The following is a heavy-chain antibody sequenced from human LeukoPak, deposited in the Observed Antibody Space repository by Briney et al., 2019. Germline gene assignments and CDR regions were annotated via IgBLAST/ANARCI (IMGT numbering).Heavy chain of an antibody. CDR1: GLSLSRHW. Sequence: GGSLRLSCVASGLSLSRHWMHWLRLVPGKGLVWVSRISVDGGSTAYADSVRGRFTISRDNSKNTLHLQMNSLSAEDAAIYYCAKGTITGVGGRGYPDYWGQGTQVTVSS. V-gene: IGHV3-74*01. J-gene: IGHJ4*02. CDR2: ISVDGGST. D-gene: IGHD1-20*01. CDR3: AKGTITGVGGRGYPDY.